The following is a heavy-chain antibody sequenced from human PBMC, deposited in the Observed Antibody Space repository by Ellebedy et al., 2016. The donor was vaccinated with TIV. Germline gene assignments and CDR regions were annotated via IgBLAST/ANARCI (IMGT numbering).Heavy chain of an antibody. D-gene: IGHD3-10*01. J-gene: IGHJ4*02. V-gene: IGHV4-4*02. CDR1: GDSISSNKW. CDR2: IYHSGST. Sequence: SETLSLTXVVSGDSISSNKWCSWLRQPPGKGLELIAEIYHSGSTSYRPSLKSRVTVSVDKSKNHFSLRLDSVTAADTAVYYCARRKFGEHYFDTWGQGTLVTVSS. CDR3: ARRKFGEHYFDT.